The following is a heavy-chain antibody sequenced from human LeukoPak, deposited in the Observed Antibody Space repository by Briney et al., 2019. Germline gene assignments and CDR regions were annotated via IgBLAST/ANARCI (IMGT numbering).Heavy chain of an antibody. Sequence: ASVKVSCKVSGYTLTELAMHWVRQAPGKGLEWMGGFDAEDGETIYAQKFQGRVTMTEDTSTDTAYMELRSLRSDDTAVYYCSTTGFGDDFDIWGQGTMVTVPS. CDR2: FDAEDGET. V-gene: IGHV1-24*01. CDR3: STTGFGDDFDI. CDR1: GYTLTELA. D-gene: IGHD3-10*01. J-gene: IGHJ3*02.